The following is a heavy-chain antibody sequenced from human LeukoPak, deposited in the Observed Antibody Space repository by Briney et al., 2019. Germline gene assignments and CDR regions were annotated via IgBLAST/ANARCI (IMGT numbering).Heavy chain of an antibody. J-gene: IGHJ4*02. CDR2: ISWDGGST. V-gene: IGHV3-43*01. CDR3: AKDKDGGNSRYYFDY. CDR1: GFTFDDYT. D-gene: IGHD2-21*02. Sequence: GGSLRLSCAASGFTFDDYTMPWVRQAPGKGLEWVSLISWDGGSTYYADSVKGRFTISRDNSKNSLYLQMNSLRTEDTALYYCAKDKDGGNSRYYFDYWGQGTLVTVSS.